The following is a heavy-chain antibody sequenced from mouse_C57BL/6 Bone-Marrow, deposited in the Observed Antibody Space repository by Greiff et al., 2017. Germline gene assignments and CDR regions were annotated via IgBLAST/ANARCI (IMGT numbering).Heavy chain of an antibody. J-gene: IGHJ2*01. CDR3: ARLSYYEYDYFDY. CDR2: INPGSGGT. V-gene: IGHV1-54*01. CDR1: GYAFTNYL. Sequence: QVQLQQSGAELVRPGTSVKVSCKASGYAFTNYLIEWVKQRPGQGLEWIGVINPGSGGTNYNEKFKGKATLTAAKSSSTAYMQLSSLTAENSAVYFCARLSYYEYDYFDYWGQGTTLTVSA. D-gene: IGHD2-4*01.